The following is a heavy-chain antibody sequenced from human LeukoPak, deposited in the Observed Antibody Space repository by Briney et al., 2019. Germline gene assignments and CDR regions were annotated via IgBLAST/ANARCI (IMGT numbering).Heavy chain of an antibody. CDR3: ARGYCSGGSCYSPPQYYYYYMDV. J-gene: IGHJ6*03. CDR2: IYYNGST. Sequence: SETLSLTCTVSGGSISSYYWSWIRQPPGKGLEWIGYIYYNGSTNYNPSLKSRVTISVDTSKNQFSLNLSSVTAADTAVYYCARGYCSGGSCYSPPQYYYYYMDVWGKGTTVTVSS. V-gene: IGHV4-59*01. D-gene: IGHD2-15*01. CDR1: GGSISSYY.